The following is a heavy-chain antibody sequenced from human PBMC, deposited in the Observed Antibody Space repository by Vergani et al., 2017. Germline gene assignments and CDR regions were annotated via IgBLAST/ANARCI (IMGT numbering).Heavy chain of an antibody. J-gene: IGHJ6*02. V-gene: IGHV4-4*03. Sequence: QVQLQESGPGLVKPPGTLSLTCAVSGGSISSSNWWNWVRQPPGKGLEWIGEIYPSGITNYNPSLKSRVNISIDKSKNHFSLKLSSVTAADTAVYYCARDPLYSTTWPFLLLDMDVWGQGTTVTVSS. D-gene: IGHD6-13*01. CDR1: GGSISSSNW. CDR2: IYPSGIT. CDR3: ARDPLYSTTWPFLLLDMDV.